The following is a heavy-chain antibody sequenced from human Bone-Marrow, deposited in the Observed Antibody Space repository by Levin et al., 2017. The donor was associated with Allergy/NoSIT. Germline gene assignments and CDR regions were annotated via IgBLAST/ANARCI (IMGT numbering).Heavy chain of an antibody. CDR1: GGSFSGYY. CDR2: INHSGST. J-gene: IGHJ6*02. D-gene: IGHD3-10*01. Sequence: PSETLSLTCAVYGGSFSGYYWSWIRQPPGKGLEWIGEINHSGSTNYNPSLKSRVTISVDTSKNQFSLKLSSVTAADTAVYYCARGLIGITMVRGVIGPTYYYYYGMDVWGQGTTVTVSS. V-gene: IGHV4-34*01. CDR3: ARGLIGITMVRGVIGPTYYYYYGMDV.